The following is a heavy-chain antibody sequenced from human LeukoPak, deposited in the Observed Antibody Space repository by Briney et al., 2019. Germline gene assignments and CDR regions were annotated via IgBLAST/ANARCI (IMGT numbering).Heavy chain of an antibody. CDR1: GFTFRSHA. Sequence: GGSLRLSCVGSGFTFRSHAMSWVRQAPEKGLEFVSGIYENGGTTYYADSVKGRFSISRDNSKNTLYLQMDRLRGEDTANYYCAKRSTGYYFDSWGQGTLVTVSS. V-gene: IGHV3-23*01. CDR2: IYENGGTT. CDR3: AKRSTGYYFDS. D-gene: IGHD2-2*01. J-gene: IGHJ4*02.